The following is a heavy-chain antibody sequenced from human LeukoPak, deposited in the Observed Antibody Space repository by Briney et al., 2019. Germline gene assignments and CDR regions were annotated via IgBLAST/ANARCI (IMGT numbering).Heavy chain of an antibody. J-gene: IGHJ3*02. CDR3: ARVTYDSSGSDAFDI. D-gene: IGHD3-22*01. V-gene: IGHV3-20*04. CDR1: GFTFDDYG. Sequence: GGSLRLSCAASGFTFDDYGMSWVRQVLGKGLEWVSGINWNGGSTGYADSVKGRFTISRDNAKNSLYLQMNSLRAEDTALYYCARVTYDSSGSDAFDIWGQGTMVTVSS. CDR2: INWNGGST.